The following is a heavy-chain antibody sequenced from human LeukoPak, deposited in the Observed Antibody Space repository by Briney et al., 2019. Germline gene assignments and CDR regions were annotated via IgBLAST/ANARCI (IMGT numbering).Heavy chain of an antibody. Sequence: GGSLRLSCAASGFTFDDYAMHWVRQAPGRGLEWVSGISWNSGSIGYADSVEGRFTISRDNAKNSLYLQMNSLRAEDTALYYCAKDVYSSRPHGFDYWGQGTLVTVSS. CDR1: GFTFDDYA. D-gene: IGHD6-13*01. CDR2: ISWNSGSI. V-gene: IGHV3-9*01. J-gene: IGHJ4*02. CDR3: AKDVYSSRPHGFDY.